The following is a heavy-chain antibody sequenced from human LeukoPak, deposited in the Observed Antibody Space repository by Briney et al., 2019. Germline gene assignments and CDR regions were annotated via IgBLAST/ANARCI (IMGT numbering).Heavy chain of an antibody. D-gene: IGHD3-22*01. V-gene: IGHV3-7*01. CDR3: ARGGYYSAWAEDY. CDR2: INEDGSEK. Sequence: GGSLRLSCAASGFTFSNYWMGWVRQAPGRGLEWVANINEDGSEKYYVDSVKGRFTISRDNGKNSLYLQINSLGAEDTAVSYCARGGYYSAWAEDYWGQGTLVTVSS. J-gene: IGHJ4*02. CDR1: GFTFSNYW.